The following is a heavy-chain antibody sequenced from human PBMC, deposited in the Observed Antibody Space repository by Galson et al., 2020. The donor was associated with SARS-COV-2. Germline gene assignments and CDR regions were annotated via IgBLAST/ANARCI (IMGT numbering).Heavy chain of an antibody. CDR3: ARFWGGFDI. Sequence: ASETLSLTCTVSGGSISSYYWSWIRQPAGKGLEWIGYIYYSGNTNYNPSLKSRLTISIDRSKNQFSLKLSSVTAADTAVYYCARFWGGFDIWGQGTMVSVSS. CDR1: GGSISSYY. J-gene: IGHJ3*02. CDR2: IYYSGNT. D-gene: IGHD7-27*01. V-gene: IGHV4-59*08.